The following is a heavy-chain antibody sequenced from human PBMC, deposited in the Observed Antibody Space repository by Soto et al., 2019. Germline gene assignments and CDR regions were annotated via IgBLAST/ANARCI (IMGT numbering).Heavy chain of an antibody. CDR1: GGSISISDYY. J-gene: IGHJ4*02. D-gene: IGHD3-22*01. Sequence: SETLSLTCTVSGGSISISDYYWGWIRQPPGKGLEWIGSIYYTGSTYYNPSLKSRVSISVDTSKNQFSLKLNSVTAADTAVYYCATYNYDSGDYWGQGTLVTVS. CDR3: ATYNYDSGDY. V-gene: IGHV4-39*01. CDR2: IYYTGST.